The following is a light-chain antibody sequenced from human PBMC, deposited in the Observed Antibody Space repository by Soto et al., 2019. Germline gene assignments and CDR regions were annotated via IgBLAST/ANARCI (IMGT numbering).Light chain of an antibody. CDR3: QQYCATPWT. V-gene: IGKV4-1*01. Sequence: DIVMTQSPDSLTVSLGGRATINCESSQSVLYSSNNQNCLAWYQQKPGQPPKLLIYWASTRESGVPDRFSGSGSVTDFTLTISSLQAEDVAVYYCQQYCATPWTFGQGTMVEIK. CDR2: WAS. J-gene: IGKJ1*01. CDR1: QSVLYSSNNQNC.